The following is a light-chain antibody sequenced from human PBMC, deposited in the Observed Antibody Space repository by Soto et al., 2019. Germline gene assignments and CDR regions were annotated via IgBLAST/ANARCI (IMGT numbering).Light chain of an antibody. CDR1: QVIRND. CDR3: QQDFNYPYT. V-gene: IGKV1-6*01. CDR2: AAS. J-gene: IGKJ2*01. Sequence: AIQMTQSPSSLSASVGDRVTITCRASQVIRNDLGWYQQKPGKAPKLLIYAASILQPGVPSRFSGSGSGADFTLTISSLQPEDFATYYCQQDFNYPYTFGQGTRLEIK.